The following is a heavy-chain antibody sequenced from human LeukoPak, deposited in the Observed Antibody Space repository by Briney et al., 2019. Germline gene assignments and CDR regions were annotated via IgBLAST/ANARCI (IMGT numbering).Heavy chain of an antibody. D-gene: IGHD5-18*01. Sequence: PGGSLTLSRKGSGYSFTNYWIIWVRHMPGNGLEWMGRIDPSDSYTNYSPSFQGHVTISNDKSTSTAYLQWSSLKASDTAMYYCARQRYSYYNDYWGQGTLVTVSS. J-gene: IGHJ4*02. CDR3: ARQRYSYYNDY. V-gene: IGHV5-10-1*01. CDR2: IDPSDSYT. CDR1: GYSFTNYW.